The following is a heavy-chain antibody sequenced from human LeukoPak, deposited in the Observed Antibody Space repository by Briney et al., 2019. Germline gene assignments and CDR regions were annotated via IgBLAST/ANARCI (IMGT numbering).Heavy chain of an antibody. D-gene: IGHD3-3*01. CDR3: AKGNPYYDFWSGYYKRTNSEYYFDY. V-gene: IGHV3-23*01. Sequence: PGGSLRLSCAASGFTFSSYAMSWVRQAPGKGLAWVSAISGSGGSTYYADSVKGRCTISRDNSKNTLYLQMNSLRAEDTAVYYCAKGNPYYDFWSGYYKRTNSEYYFDYWGQGTLVTVSS. J-gene: IGHJ4*02. CDR2: ISGSGGST. CDR1: GFTFSSYA.